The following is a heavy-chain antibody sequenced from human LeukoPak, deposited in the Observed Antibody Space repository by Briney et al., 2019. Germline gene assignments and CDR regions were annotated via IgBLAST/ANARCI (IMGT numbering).Heavy chain of an antibody. CDR1: GYTFTDYY. V-gene: IGHV1-69-2*01. Sequence: ASVKVSCKVSGYTFTDYYMQWVQQAPGKGLEWMGLVDPEDGETIYAEKFQGRVTITADTSTDTAYMELSSLRSEDTAVYYCATGYDFWSGYYRNKFDPWGQGTLVTVSS. J-gene: IGHJ5*02. CDR2: VDPEDGET. D-gene: IGHD3-3*01. CDR3: ATGYDFWSGYYRNKFDP.